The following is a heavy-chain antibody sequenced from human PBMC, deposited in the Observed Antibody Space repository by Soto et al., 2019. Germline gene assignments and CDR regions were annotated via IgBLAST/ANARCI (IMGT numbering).Heavy chain of an antibody. Sequence: QVQLVQSGAEVKKPGSSVKVSCKASGGTFSGNTVSWVRQAPGQGLEWMGRIIPMLGTTTYTQKFQGRVTISADKSTSTAYMFLGSLTYEDTAAYYCTIATPVDAFEIWGQGTMVTVSS. J-gene: IGHJ3*02. CDR1: GGTFSGNT. CDR2: IIPMLGTT. V-gene: IGHV1-69*08. CDR3: TIATPVDAFEI.